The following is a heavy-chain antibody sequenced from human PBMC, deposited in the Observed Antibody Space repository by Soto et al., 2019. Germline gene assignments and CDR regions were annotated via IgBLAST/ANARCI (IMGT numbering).Heavy chain of an antibody. Sequence: SETLSLTCTVSGGSISSYYWSWIRQPPGKGLEWIGYIYYSGSTNYNPSLKSRVTISVDTSKNQFSLKLSSVTAADTAVYYCARSSREFAFDYRGQGTLVTVSS. CDR2: IYYSGST. CDR1: GGSISSYY. D-gene: IGHD3-10*01. J-gene: IGHJ4*02. CDR3: ARSSREFAFDY. V-gene: IGHV4-59*01.